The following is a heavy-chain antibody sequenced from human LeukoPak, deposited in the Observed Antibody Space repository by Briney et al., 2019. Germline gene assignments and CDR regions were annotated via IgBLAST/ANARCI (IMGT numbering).Heavy chain of an antibody. J-gene: IGHJ4*02. V-gene: IGHV3-23*01. D-gene: IGHD6-19*01. CDR2: IGDSGEIE. Sequence: SGGSLRLSCEASGLILRGHAMSWVRRAPGKGLEWVSGIGDSGEIERYADSVKGRFTISRDNFRNTVYLEMRSLRPEDTAVYYCAKGYSSGWTPFDYWGQGTQVTVSS. CDR3: AKGYSSGWTPFDY. CDR1: GLILRGHA.